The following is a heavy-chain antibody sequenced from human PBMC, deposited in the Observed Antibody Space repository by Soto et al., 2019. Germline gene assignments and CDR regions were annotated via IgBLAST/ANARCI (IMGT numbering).Heavy chain of an antibody. CDR1: GGSISSSSYY. V-gene: IGHV4-39*01. CDR3: ARHLVYYDSSGYYPHYFDY. CDR2: IYYSGST. D-gene: IGHD3-22*01. J-gene: IGHJ4*02. Sequence: QLQLQESGPGLVKPSETLSLTCTVSGGSISSSSYYWGWIRRPPGKGLEWIGGIYYSGSTYYNPSLKSRVTISVDTSKNQFSLKLSSVTAADTAVYYCARHLVYYDSSGYYPHYFDYWGQGTLVTVSS.